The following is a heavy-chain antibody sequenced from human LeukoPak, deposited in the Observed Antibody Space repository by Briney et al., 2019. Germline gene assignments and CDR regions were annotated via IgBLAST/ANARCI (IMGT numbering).Heavy chain of an antibody. V-gene: IGHV4-59*01. Sequence: SETLSLTCVGSGGSISGYYWTWIRQPPGKGLEWIGYTYYRGSSSFNPSLRSRVTISVDMSKNQVSLKLTSVTAADTAVYYCARERLVDLATIFDYWGQGALVTVSS. CDR2: TYYRGSS. CDR3: ARERLVDLATIFDY. J-gene: IGHJ4*02. D-gene: IGHD5-24*01. CDR1: GGSISGYY.